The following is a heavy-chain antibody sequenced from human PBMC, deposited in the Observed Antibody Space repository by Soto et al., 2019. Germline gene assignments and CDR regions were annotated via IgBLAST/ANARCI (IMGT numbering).Heavy chain of an antibody. V-gene: IGHV3-30*18. CDR1: GFTFSSYG. D-gene: IGHD6-13*01. CDR3: AKLYHRNLRSSWDVDYGVDV. J-gene: IGHJ6*02. Sequence: QVQLVESGGGVVQPGRSLRLSCAASGFTFSSYGMHWVRQAPGKGLEWVAVISYDGSNKYYADSVKGRFTISRDNSKNTLYLQMNSLRAEDTAVNYCAKLYHRNLRSSWDVDYGVDVWGQGTTVTVSS. CDR2: ISYDGSNK.